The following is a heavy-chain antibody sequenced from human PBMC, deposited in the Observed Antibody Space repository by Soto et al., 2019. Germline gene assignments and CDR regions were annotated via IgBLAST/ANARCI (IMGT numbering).Heavy chain of an antibody. D-gene: IGHD2-2*01. CDR3: ARDGSSTSCYYGMDV. CDR2: ISYDGSNK. CDR1: GFSVNSNY. V-gene: IGHV3-30-3*01. J-gene: IGHJ6*02. Sequence: GGSLRLSCAASGFSVNSNYMSWVRQAPGKGLEWVAVISYDGSNKYYADSVKGRFTISRDNAKNTLYLQMNSLRAEDTAVYYCARDGSSTSCYYGMDVWGQGTTVTV.